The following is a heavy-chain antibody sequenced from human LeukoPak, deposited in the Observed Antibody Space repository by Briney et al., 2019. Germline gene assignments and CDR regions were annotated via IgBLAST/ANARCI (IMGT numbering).Heavy chain of an antibody. D-gene: IGHD5-18*01. J-gene: IGHJ6*03. CDR3: ARVADGGYSYGLYYYYYYMDV. CDR1: GGSFSGYY. Sequence: SETLSLTCAVSGGSFSGYYWSWIRQPPGKGLEWIGGINHSVSTNYNPSLKSRVTISVDTSKNQFPLKLSSVTAADTALYYCARVADGGYSYGLYYYYYYMDVWGKGTTVTISS. V-gene: IGHV4-34*01. CDR2: INHSVST.